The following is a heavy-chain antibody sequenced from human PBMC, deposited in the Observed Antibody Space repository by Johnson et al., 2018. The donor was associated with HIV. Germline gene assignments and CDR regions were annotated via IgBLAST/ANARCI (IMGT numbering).Heavy chain of an antibody. CDR3: ARKVRFGPFDI. V-gene: IGHV3-53*01. D-gene: IGHD3-10*01. Sequence: VQLVESGGGLIQPGGSLRLSCVASWFTVSSNYMNWVRQAPGKGLEWVSIIYSAGTTYYVDSVKGRFTISRDNSKNTLYLQMNSLRAEDTAVYYCARKVRFGPFDIWGQGTMVTVSS. CDR1: WFTVSSNY. J-gene: IGHJ3*02. CDR2: IYSAGTT.